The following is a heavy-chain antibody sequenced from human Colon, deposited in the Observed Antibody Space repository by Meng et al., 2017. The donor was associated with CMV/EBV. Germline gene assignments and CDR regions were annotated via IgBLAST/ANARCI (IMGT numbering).Heavy chain of an antibody. V-gene: IGHV3-30*02. CDR2: MRNVGSHT. CDR1: GFTFRTYG. Sequence: GGPLRLSCAAPGFTFRTYGWRWFRQAPGKGLEWVAFMRNVGSHTYYGDSVKGRFTISRDNSKNTLFLQINSLRDEDTAVYCCAKHFVRDDVWSGYNSRPDYWGQGTLVTVSS. D-gene: IGHD3-3*01. J-gene: IGHJ4*02. CDR3: AKHFVRDDVWSGYNSRPDY.